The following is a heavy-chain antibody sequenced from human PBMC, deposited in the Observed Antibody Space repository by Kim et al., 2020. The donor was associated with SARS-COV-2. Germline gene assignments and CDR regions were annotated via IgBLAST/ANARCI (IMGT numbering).Heavy chain of an antibody. J-gene: IGHJ5*02. D-gene: IGHD2-21*02. CDR1: GFTFSSYS. Sequence: GGSLRLSCAASGFTFSSYSMNWVRQAPGKGLEWVSSISSSSSYIYYADSVKGRFTISRDNAKNSLYLQMNSLRAEDTAVYYCARDSVSKMAAIPGWIDPWGQGDPVTVSS. CDR2: ISSSSSYI. CDR3: ARDSVSKMAAIPGWIDP. V-gene: IGHV3-21*04.